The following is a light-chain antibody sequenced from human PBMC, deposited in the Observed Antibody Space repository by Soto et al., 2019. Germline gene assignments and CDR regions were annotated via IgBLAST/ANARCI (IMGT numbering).Light chain of an antibody. CDR3: QQRSNWLT. Sequence: EIVLTQSPGTLSLSPGERATLSCRASQSVTGRYLAWYQQKPGQAPSLLMHGASSRTTGIPERFSGSGSGTDFTLTISSLEPEDFAVYYCQQRSNWLTFGGGTKVDIK. V-gene: IGKV3D-20*02. CDR2: GAS. J-gene: IGKJ4*01. CDR1: QSVTGRY.